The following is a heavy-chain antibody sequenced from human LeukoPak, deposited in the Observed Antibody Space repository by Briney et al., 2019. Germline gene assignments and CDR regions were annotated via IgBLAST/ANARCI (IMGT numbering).Heavy chain of an antibody. Sequence: GGSLRLSCAASGFTFSNSAMNWVRQAPGKGLEWVAAISGSGGSTYYADSVKGRFTVSRDNSKNTLYVQMNSLRAEDTAMYYCAKEVGDYYSYMNVWGRGTTVTVSS. D-gene: IGHD1-26*01. CDR3: AKEVGDYYSYMNV. V-gene: IGHV3-23*01. CDR2: ISGSGGST. J-gene: IGHJ6*03. CDR1: GFTFSNSA.